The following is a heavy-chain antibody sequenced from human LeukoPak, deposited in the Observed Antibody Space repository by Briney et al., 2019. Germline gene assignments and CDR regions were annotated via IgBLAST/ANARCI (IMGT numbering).Heavy chain of an antibody. D-gene: IGHD3-22*01. CDR1: GGSISSGDYY. V-gene: IGHV4-30-4*01. CDR2: MYYSGST. J-gene: IGHJ5*02. CDR3: ARPYYYDSRIDP. Sequence: SQTLSLSCTVSGGSISSGDYYWSWIRQPPGKGLERIAYMYYSGSTYYNPSLKSRVTMSADTSKNQLSLKLSSVTAADTAVYYCARPYYYDSRIDPWGQGILVTVSS.